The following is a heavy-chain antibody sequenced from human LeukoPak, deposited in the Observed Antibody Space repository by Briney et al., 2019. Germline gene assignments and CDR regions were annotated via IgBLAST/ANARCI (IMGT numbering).Heavy chain of an antibody. CDR2: ISANNGDT. CDR3: ARESHVTREDS. CDR1: GYTFTSYG. D-gene: IGHD1-26*01. V-gene: IGHV1-18*01. Sequence: ASVKVSCKACGYTFTSYGISWVRQAPGQGLEWVGWISANNGDTDYAQKFQARVTMTTDTSTSTAYMELRSLRPDDTAVYYCARESHVTREDSWGQGTLVIVSS. J-gene: IGHJ4*02.